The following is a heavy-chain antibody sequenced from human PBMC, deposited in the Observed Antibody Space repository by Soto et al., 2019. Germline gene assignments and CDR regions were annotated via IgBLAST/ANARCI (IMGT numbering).Heavy chain of an antibody. CDR2: ITSYNSQT. V-gene: IGHV1-18*01. CDR1: GYTFSSFS. J-gene: IGHJ4*02. D-gene: IGHD1-20*01. CDR3: ARGTDRFNWNDPWDY. Sequence: QVQLVQSGAEVKKPGASVKVSCKASGYTFSSFSISWVRQAPGQGLEWLGWITSYNSQTRYAQKLQGRATLTTDTSTNTAYMELRSLQFDDTAVYYCARGTDRFNWNDPWDYWGQGTLVTVSS.